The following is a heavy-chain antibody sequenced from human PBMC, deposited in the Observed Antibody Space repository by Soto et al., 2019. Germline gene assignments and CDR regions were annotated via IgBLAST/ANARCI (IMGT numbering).Heavy chain of an antibody. Sequence: QVQLVQSGAEVKKPGASVKVSCKASGYIFNNYAISWVRQAPGQGLEWMGWMNVYNGHTKHAQKVQGRLTMTTATSTSTAYMELRNLRSDDTAVYYCARDLSSGSFDHWGQGTLVTVSS. D-gene: IGHD6-19*01. CDR1: GYIFNNYA. J-gene: IGHJ4*02. CDR3: ARDLSSGSFDH. CDR2: MNVYNGHT. V-gene: IGHV1-18*01.